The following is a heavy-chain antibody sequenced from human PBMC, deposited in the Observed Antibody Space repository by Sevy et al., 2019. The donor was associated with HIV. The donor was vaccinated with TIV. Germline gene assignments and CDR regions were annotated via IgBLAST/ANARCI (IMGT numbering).Heavy chain of an antibody. J-gene: IGHJ3*02. CDR1: GFTFSTYN. CDR3: ARSWEQQLHDAFDI. V-gene: IGHV3-21*01. D-gene: IGHD6-13*01. Sequence: GGSLRLSCAAPGFTFSTYNMNWVSQAPGKGLEWVSSITFSSNYIYYADSVKGRFTISRDNAKNSLYLQMNSLRAEDTAVYYCARSWEQQLHDAFDIWGQGTMVTVSS. CDR2: ITFSSNYI.